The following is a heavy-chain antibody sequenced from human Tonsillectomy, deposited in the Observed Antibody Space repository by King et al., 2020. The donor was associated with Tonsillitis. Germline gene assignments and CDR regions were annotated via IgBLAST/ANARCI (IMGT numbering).Heavy chain of an antibody. V-gene: IGHV3-21*01. CDR3: ARDLPYCSGDSFHLYYFDY. CDR1: GFTFSTYS. CDR2: ISSDGSYI. D-gene: IGHD2-21*01. J-gene: IGHJ4*02. Sequence: VQLVESGGGLVKPGGSLRLSCVASGFTFSTYSMNWVRQAPGKGLEWVSFISSDGSYIYYADSVKGRFTISRDNAKSSLYLQMSSLRAEDTAIYYCARDLPYCSGDSFHLYYFDYWGQGTLVTVSS.